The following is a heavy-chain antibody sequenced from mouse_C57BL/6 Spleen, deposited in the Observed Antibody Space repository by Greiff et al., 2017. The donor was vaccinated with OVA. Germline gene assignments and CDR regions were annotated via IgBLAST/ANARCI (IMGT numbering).Heavy chain of an antibody. V-gene: IGHV5-17*01. CDR3: ARGRSVVSHDYFDY. Sequence: EVKVVESGGGLVKPGGSLKLSCAASGFTFSDYGMHWVRQAPEKGLEWVAYISSGSSTIYYADTVKGRFTISRDNAKNTLFLQKTSLRAEDTAMYYCARGRSVVSHDYFDYWGQGTTLTVSS. CDR1: GFTFSDYG. D-gene: IGHD1-1*01. CDR2: ISSGSSTI. J-gene: IGHJ2*01.